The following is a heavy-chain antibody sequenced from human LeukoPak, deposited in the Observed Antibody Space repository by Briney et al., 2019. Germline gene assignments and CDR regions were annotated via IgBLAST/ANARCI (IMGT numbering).Heavy chain of an antibody. CDR3: AREAYDSSGYYPVGGAFDI. CDR2: IYHSGST. Sequence: PSETLSLTCAVYGGSFSGYYWSWIRQPPGKGLEWIGYIYHSGSTYYNPSLKSRVTISVDRSKNQFSLKLSSVTAADTAVYYCAREAYDSSGYYPVGGAFDIWGQGTMVTVSS. J-gene: IGHJ3*02. D-gene: IGHD3-22*01. V-gene: IGHV4-34*01. CDR1: GGSFSGYY.